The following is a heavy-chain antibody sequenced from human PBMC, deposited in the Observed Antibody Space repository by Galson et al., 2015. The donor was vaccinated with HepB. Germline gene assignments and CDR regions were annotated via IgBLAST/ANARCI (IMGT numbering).Heavy chain of an antibody. Sequence: SLRLSCAAFGFTFSRYAMTWVRQAPGKGLEWVSSITSSGGKTYYTDSVKGRFTISRDNSRNTVLLQLNSLRAEDTAVYYCAKDGIMVANNPYQLHFWGQGTLVSVSS. J-gene: IGHJ4*02. CDR2: ITSSGGKT. V-gene: IGHV3-23*01. CDR3: AKDGIMVANNPYQLHF. CDR1: GFTFSRYA. D-gene: IGHD2-15*01.